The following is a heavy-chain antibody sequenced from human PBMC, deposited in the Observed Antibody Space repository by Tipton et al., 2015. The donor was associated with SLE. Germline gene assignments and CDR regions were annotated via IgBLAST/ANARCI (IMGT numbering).Heavy chain of an antibody. V-gene: IGHV1-18*01. J-gene: IGHJ4*02. CDR3: SRGLRVGSCSYFFDY. CDR1: GYGFINYG. D-gene: IGHD2-15*01. Sequence: QVQLVQSGAEVKKPGASVRVSCKASGYGFINYGISWVRQAPGQGLEWMGWMSAYIDITNYAQILQGRVTMTTDTSTTTAYIVLRILRSDDTAVYYCSRGLRVGSCSYFFDYWGQGPLVTVS. CDR2: MSAYIDIT.